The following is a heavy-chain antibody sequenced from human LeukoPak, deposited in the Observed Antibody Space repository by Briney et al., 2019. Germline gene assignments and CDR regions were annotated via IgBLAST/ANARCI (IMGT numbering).Heavy chain of an antibody. D-gene: IGHD5-18*01. V-gene: IGHV1-69*05. J-gene: IGHJ4*02. Sequence: SVKVSCKASGGTFSSYAISWVRQAPGQGLEWMGGIIPIFGTANYAQKFQGRVTITTDESTSTAYMELSSLRSEDTAVYYCATETLRGYSYGFDYWGQGTLVTVSS. CDR1: GGTFSSYA. CDR3: ATETLRGYSYGFDY. CDR2: IIPIFGTA.